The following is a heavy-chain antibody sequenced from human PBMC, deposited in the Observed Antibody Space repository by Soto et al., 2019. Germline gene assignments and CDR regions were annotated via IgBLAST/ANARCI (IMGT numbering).Heavy chain of an antibody. CDR3: AKDLFHPIAVAGTGAFDY. Sequence: GVSERHPCAASVLPFNRYGMHWVRHAPGKGLEGVAVISYDGSNKYYADSVKGRFTISRDNSKNTLYLQMNSPRAEDTAVYYCAKDLFHPIAVAGTGAFDYWGQGTLVTVSS. CDR1: VLPFNRYG. J-gene: IGHJ4*02. V-gene: IGHV3-30*18. D-gene: IGHD6-19*01. CDR2: ISYDGSNK.